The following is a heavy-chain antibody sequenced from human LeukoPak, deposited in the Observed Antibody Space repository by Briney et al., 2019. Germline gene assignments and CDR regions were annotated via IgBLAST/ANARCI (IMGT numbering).Heavy chain of an antibody. V-gene: IGHV1-69*01. CDR3: ARDRKWLFSGGYYYYYMDV. D-gene: IGHD3-22*01. Sequence: SVKVSCKASGGTFSSYAISWVRQAPGQGLEWLGGIIPIFGTANYAQKFQGRVTITADESTSTAYMELSSLSSEDTAVYYCARDRKWLFSGGYYYYYMDVWGKGTTVTVSS. J-gene: IGHJ6*03. CDR1: GGTFSSYA. CDR2: IIPIFGTA.